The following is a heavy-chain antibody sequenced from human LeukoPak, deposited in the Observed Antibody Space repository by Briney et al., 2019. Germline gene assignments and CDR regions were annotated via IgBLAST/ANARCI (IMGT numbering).Heavy chain of an antibody. V-gene: IGHV3-33*01. CDR1: GLSFSAYG. CDR3: ARDPTQYTTAWYSDY. Sequence: GGSLRLSCTASGLSFSAYGMHWVRQAPGKGLEWVAVIWYDGSSQYYADSVKGRFTISRDNSKNTLFLQMNSLRAEDTAVYYCARDPTQYTTAWYSDYWGQGTLVTVSS. D-gene: IGHD1-26*01. CDR2: IWYDGSSQ. J-gene: IGHJ4*02.